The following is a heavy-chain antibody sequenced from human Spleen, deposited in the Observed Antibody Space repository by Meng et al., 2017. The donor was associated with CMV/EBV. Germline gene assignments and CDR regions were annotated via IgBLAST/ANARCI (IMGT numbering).Heavy chain of an antibody. CDR2: MSGSGSSA. Sequence: GGSLRLSCAASGFTFSSYAMSWVRQAPGKGLEWVSGMSGSGSSAYYAASVKGRFTISRDNSKNTLYLQMNSLRAEDTAVYYCAKASVGGTGDYFDYWGQGTLVTVSS. V-gene: IGHV3-23*01. J-gene: IGHJ4*02. D-gene: IGHD6-19*01. CDR3: AKASVGGTGDYFDY. CDR1: GFTFSSYA.